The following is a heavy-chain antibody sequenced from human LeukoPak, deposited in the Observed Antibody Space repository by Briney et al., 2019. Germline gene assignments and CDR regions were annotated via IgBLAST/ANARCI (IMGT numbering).Heavy chain of an antibody. Sequence: GGSLRLSCAASGFTFSSYGMHWVRQAPGKGLEWVAVIWYDGSNKYYADSVKGRFTISRDNSKNTLYLQMNSLRAEDTAVYYCARERYDAKNWFDPWGQGTLVTVSS. CDR3: ARERYDAKNWFDP. CDR1: GFTFSSYG. D-gene: IGHD1-1*01. V-gene: IGHV3-33*01. J-gene: IGHJ5*02. CDR2: IWYDGSNK.